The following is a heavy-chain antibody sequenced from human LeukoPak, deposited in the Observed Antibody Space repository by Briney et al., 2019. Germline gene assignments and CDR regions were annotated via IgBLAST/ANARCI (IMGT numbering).Heavy chain of an antibody. D-gene: IGHD6-19*01. V-gene: IGHV1-2*02. CDR2: INPNSGGT. CDR3: ARDRYSSGWSPFDY. CDR1: GYTFTSYG. J-gene: IGHJ4*02. Sequence: ASVKVSCKASGYTFTSYGISWVRQAPGQGLEWMGWINPNSGGTNYAQKFQGRVTMTRDTSISTAYMELSRLRSDDTAVYYCARDRYSSGWSPFDYWGQGTLVTVSS.